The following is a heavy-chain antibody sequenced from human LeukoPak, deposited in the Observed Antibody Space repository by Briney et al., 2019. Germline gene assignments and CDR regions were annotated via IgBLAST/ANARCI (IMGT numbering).Heavy chain of an antibody. CDR1: GFTFSSCW. CDR3: AKGNWGSTNAFDI. Sequence: PGGSLRLSCAASGFTFSSCWMSWVRQAPGKGLEWVANIKQDGSEKHYVDSVKGRFTISRDNARNSLHLQMSTLRVEDTAVYYCAKGNWGSTNAFDIWGQGTMVTVSS. CDR2: IKQDGSEK. V-gene: IGHV3-7*01. D-gene: IGHD7-27*01. J-gene: IGHJ3*02.